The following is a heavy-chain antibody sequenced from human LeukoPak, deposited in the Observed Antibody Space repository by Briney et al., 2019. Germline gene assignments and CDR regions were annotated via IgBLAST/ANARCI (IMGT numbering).Heavy chain of an antibody. CDR1: GFTFNSYS. D-gene: IGHD5-18*01. CDR2: ISSSSSTM. V-gene: IGHV3-48*01. Sequence: PGGSLRLSCAASGFTFNSYSINWVRQAPGKGLEWVSYISSSSSTMYYADSVKGRFTISRDNAKNSLYLQMNSLRAEDTAVYYCARARGYSYGLDYWGQGTLVTVSS. J-gene: IGHJ4*02. CDR3: ARARGYSYGLDY.